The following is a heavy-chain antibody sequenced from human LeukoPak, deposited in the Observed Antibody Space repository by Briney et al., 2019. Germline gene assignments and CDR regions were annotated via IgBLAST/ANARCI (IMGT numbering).Heavy chain of an antibody. J-gene: IGHJ6*03. D-gene: IGHD2-21*01. CDR2: INAGNGNT. CDR3: AREKGAYCGGDCYSTHYYYYYMDV. Sequence: ASVKVSCKASGYTFTSYAMHWVRQAPGQRLEWMGWINAGNGNTKYSQKLQGRVTMTTDTSTSTAYMELRSLRSDDTAVYYCAREKGAYCGGDCYSTHYYYYYMDVWGKGTTVTVSS. V-gene: IGHV1-3*01. CDR1: GYTFTSYA.